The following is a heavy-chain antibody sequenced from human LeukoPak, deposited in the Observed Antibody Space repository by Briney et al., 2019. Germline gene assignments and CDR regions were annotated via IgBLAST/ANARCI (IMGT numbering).Heavy chain of an antibody. D-gene: IGHD3-9*01. J-gene: IGHJ3*02. CDR1: GGSISSYY. Sequence: SETLSLTCTVSGGSISSYYWSWIRQPPGKGLEWIGYIYYSGNTNYNPSLKSRVTISVDTSKNQFSLKLSSVTAADTAVYYCARASVSAAVLRYFDWSIQAAFDIWGQGTMVTVSS. V-gene: IGHV4-59*01. CDR2: IYYSGNT. CDR3: ARASVSAAVLRYFDWSIQAAFDI.